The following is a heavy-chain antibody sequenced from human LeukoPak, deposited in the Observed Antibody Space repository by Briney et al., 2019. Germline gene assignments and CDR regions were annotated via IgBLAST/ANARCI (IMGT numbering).Heavy chain of an antibody. CDR2: IRSKADSYTT. J-gene: IGHJ4*02. CDR3: RAAADLNDY. CDR1: GLTFNGSA. Sequence: GGSLKLAWAASGLTFNGSATHWVRHASEKGLEWLGRIRSKADSYTTTYAASVKGRFIVSRDDSKNTAYLQRNSLKTEDTAVYYCRAAADLNDYWGQGTLVTVSS. V-gene: IGHV3-73*01. D-gene: IGHD6-13*01.